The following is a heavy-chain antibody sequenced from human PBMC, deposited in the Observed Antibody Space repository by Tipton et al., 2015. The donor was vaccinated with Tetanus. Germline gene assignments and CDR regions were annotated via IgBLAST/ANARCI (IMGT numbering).Heavy chain of an antibody. V-gene: IGHV5-51*01. CDR2: FYPGDSDT. CDR1: GYTFISYW. J-gene: IGHJ2*01. D-gene: IGHD7-27*01. CDR3: ARRLGPYTGDQIWHFDL. Sequence: QLVQPGAEVKKAGESLKISCKGFGYTFISYWIGWVRQTPGKGLEWMGIFYPGDSDTRYSPSFQGQVTISVDKSMKTAYLQWSSLKASDTATYYCARRLGPYTGDQIWHFDLWGRGTLVTVSS.